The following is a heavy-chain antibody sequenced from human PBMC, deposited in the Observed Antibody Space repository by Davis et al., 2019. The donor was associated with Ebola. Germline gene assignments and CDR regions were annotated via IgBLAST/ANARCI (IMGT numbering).Heavy chain of an antibody. CDR3: ARTPTSYIVGATFDY. Sequence: SETLSLTCSASGGPVSSYYWSWIRQPPGKALEWIGYIYNNGRTNYNPSLKSRVTISLDTSKNQFSLHLHSVTAADTAVYYCARTPTSYIVGATFDYWGQGTLVTVSS. J-gene: IGHJ4*02. CDR2: IYNNGRT. CDR1: GGPVSSYY. D-gene: IGHD1-26*01. V-gene: IGHV4-59*02.